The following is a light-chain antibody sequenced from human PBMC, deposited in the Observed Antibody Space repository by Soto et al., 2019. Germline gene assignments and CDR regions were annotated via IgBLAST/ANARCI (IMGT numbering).Light chain of an antibody. V-gene: IGKV3-15*01. Sequence: EIVMTQSQATLSVSPGERATLSCRARQSVSSNLAWYQQKPGQAPRLLIYGASTRATGIPARFSGSGSGTDFTLTISSLEPEDFAVYYCQQRSNWPPITFGRGTRLEIK. CDR2: GAS. CDR3: QQRSNWPPIT. J-gene: IGKJ5*01. CDR1: QSVSSN.